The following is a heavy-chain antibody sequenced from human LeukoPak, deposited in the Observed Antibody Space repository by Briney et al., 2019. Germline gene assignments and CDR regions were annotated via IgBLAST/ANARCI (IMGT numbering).Heavy chain of an antibody. Sequence: SETLSLTCSVSGGSISSTSNYWAWVRQPPGKGLERIGSIYYSGSTYYNPSLKSRVTISVDTSKNQFSLQLSSVTAADTAVYYCARESPVRYAFDIWGQGTMVTVSS. CDR3: ARESPVRYAFDI. J-gene: IGHJ3*02. CDR2: IYYSGST. CDR1: GGSISSTSNY. V-gene: IGHV4-39*07.